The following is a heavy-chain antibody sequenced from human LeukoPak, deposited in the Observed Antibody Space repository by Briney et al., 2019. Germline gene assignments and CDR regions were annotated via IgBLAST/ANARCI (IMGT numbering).Heavy chain of an antibody. CDR1: GFTFSNYG. D-gene: IGHD6-13*01. Sequence: GGSLRLSCAASGFTFSNYGIHWVRQAPGKGLEWVAVIWSDGINKYYVDSVKGRFTISRDNSKNTLYLQMNSLRADDAAVYYCARSTYSSSSYYFDYWGQGSLVTVSS. CDR3: ARSTYSSSSYYFDY. J-gene: IGHJ4*02. CDR2: IWSDGINK. V-gene: IGHV3-33*01.